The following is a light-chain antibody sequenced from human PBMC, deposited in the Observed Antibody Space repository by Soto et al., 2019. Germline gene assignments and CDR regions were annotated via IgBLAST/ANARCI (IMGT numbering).Light chain of an antibody. V-gene: IGLV2-8*01. J-gene: IGLJ2*01. Sequence: QSVLTQPPSASGSPGQSVTISCTGSSSDIGGYNFVSWYQQHPGKAPRLMIYEVIQRPSGVPDRFSGSKSGNTASLTVSGLQAEDEADYFCASWDDSLNGPVFGGGTKLTVL. CDR1: SSDIGGYNF. CDR2: EVI. CDR3: ASWDDSLNGPV.